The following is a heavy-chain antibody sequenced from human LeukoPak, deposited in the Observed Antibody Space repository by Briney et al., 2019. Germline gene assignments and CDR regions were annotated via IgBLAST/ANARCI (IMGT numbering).Heavy chain of an antibody. CDR2: ISAYNGNT. D-gene: IGHD3-22*01. CDR3: ARDGNYDSSGYYYSDY. CDR1: GYTFTSYG. J-gene: IGHJ4*02. Sequence: ASVKVSCKASGYTFTSYGISWVRQAPGQGLEWMGWISAYNGNTNYAQKLQGRVTMTTDTSTSTAYMELRSLRSDDTAVYYCARDGNYDSSGYYYSDYWDQGTLVTVSS. V-gene: IGHV1-18*01.